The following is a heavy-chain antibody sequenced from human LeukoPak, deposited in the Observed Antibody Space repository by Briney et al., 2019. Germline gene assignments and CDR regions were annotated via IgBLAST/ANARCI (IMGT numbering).Heavy chain of an antibody. CDR3: ARDSIAAAGTPSDAFDI. V-gene: IGHV3-30*02. J-gene: IGHJ3*02. Sequence: GGSLRLSCAASAFTFSIYRMHWVRQAPGKGLEWVAFIRYDGSNKYYADSVKGRFTISRDNSKNTLYLQMNSLRAEDTAVYYCARDSIAAAGTPSDAFDIWGQGTMVTVSS. CDR1: AFTFSIYR. CDR2: IRYDGSNK. D-gene: IGHD6-13*01.